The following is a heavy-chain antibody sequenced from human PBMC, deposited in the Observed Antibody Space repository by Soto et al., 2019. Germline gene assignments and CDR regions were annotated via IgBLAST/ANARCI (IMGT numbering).Heavy chain of an antibody. CDR2: ISYESYE. CDR3: ARDQPGYSYGYGLGY. Sequence: GSPRLSCAASGFSFSNYAMHWVRQAPGKGLEWVAVISYESYEYYADSVKGRFTISRDNSKNTLYLQMNSLRVEDTAVYYCARDQPGYSYGYGLGYWGQGTLVTVSS. D-gene: IGHD5-18*01. V-gene: IGHV3-30*04. J-gene: IGHJ4*02. CDR1: GFSFSNYA.